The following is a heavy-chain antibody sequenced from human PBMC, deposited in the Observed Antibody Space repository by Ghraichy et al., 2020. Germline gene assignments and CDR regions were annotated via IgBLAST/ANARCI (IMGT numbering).Heavy chain of an antibody. V-gene: IGHV1-69*13. Sequence: SVKVSCKASGGTFSSYAISWVRQAPGQGLEWMGGIIPIFGTANYAQKFQGRVTITADESTSTAYMELSSLRSEDTAVYYCARALGVTMVRGVRDAFDIWGQGTMVTVSS. CDR3: ARALGVTMVRGVRDAFDI. D-gene: IGHD3-10*01. CDR2: IIPIFGTA. J-gene: IGHJ3*02. CDR1: GGTFSSYA.